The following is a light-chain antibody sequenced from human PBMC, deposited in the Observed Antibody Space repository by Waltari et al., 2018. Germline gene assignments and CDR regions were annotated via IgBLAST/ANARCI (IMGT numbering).Light chain of an antibody. CDR1: QSVTST. CDR3: QHYLRLPAT. J-gene: IGKJ1*01. Sequence: EIVLTQSPGTLSLSPGERATLSCTASQSVTSTLAWYQQKPGQAPRLLIYGASNRATGIPDRFSGSGSGTDFSLTISRLEPEDFAVYYCQHYLRLPATFGQGTKVEIK. V-gene: IGKV3-20*01. CDR2: GAS.